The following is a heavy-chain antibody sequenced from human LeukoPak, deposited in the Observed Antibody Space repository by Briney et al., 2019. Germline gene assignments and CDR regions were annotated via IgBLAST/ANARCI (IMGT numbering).Heavy chain of an antibody. V-gene: IGHV3-21*01. CDR3: ARDKIVGATHFDY. CDR2: ISSGSSYI. D-gene: IGHD1-26*01. Sequence: GGSLRLSCAASGFTFSTYTMNWVRQAPGKGLEWVSSISSGSSYIYYADSVKGRFTISRDNAKNSLYLQMNSLRAEDTAVYYCARDKIVGATHFDYWGQGTLVTVSS. CDR1: GFTFSTYT. J-gene: IGHJ4*02.